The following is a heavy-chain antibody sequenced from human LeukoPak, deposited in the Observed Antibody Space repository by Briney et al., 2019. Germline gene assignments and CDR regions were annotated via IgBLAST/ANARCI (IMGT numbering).Heavy chain of an antibody. Sequence: GGSLRLSCAASGFTFSSYAMSWVRQAPGKGLEWVSAISGSGGSTYYADSVKGRFTISGDNSKNTLYLQMNSLRAEDTAVYCCARTYDFWSGYYTCWGQGTLVTVSS. CDR2: ISGSGGST. CDR3: ARTYDFWSGYYTC. CDR1: GFTFSSYA. D-gene: IGHD3-3*01. J-gene: IGHJ4*02. V-gene: IGHV3-23*01.